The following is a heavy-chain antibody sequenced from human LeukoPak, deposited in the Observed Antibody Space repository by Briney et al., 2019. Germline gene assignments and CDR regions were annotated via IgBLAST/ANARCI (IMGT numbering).Heavy chain of an antibody. CDR2: ISTGSSYM. J-gene: IGHJ4*02. CDR1: GFTFSSYT. V-gene: IGHV3-21*01. D-gene: IGHD6-13*01. CDR3: ARVVGQQFDY. Sequence: GGSLRLSCAASGFTFSSYTMKWVRQAPGEGLEWVSSISTGSSYMYYADSVKGRFTISRDNAKNSLYLQMNSLRAEDTAVYYCARVVGQQFDYWGQGTLVTVSS.